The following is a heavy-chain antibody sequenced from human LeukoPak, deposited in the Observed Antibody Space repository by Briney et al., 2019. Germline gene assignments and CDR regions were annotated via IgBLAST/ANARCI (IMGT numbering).Heavy chain of an antibody. CDR1: GFTFSSYS. CDR2: ISSSSSYI. J-gene: IGHJ4*02. V-gene: IGHV3-21*04. CDR3: AGDRNSDWYSPLDY. D-gene: IGHD6-19*01. Sequence: PGGSLRLSCAASGFTFSSYSMTWVRQAPGKGLEWVSSISSSSSYIYYADSVKGRFTISRDNSRNTVYMQMDSLRAEDTAIYYCAGDRNSDWYSPLDYWGQGSQVTVSP.